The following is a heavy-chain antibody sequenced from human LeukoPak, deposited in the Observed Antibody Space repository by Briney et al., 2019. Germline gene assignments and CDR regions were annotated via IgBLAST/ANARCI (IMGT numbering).Heavy chain of an antibody. D-gene: IGHD2-2*01. J-gene: IGHJ5*01. Sequence: SETLSLTCTVSGGSISSSDYYWGWIRLPPGKGLEWIGSMSSSGSTYYNPSLKSRVTMSVDTSSNQFPLKLNSVTAADTAVYYCARRRRNYAVDSWGQGTLVTVSS. CDR2: MSSSGST. CDR1: GGSISSSDYY. V-gene: IGHV4-39*01. CDR3: ARRRRNYAVDS.